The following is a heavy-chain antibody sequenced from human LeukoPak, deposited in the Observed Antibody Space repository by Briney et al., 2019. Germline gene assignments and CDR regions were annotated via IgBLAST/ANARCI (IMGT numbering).Heavy chain of an antibody. V-gene: IGHV1-2*02. Sequence: GASVKVSCKASGYTFTGYYMHWVRQAPGQGLEWIGWINPNSGGTNYAQKFQGRVTMTGDTSISTAYMELSRLRSDDTAVYYCARAPSSTSCPNIWGQGTMVTVSS. CDR1: GYTFTGYY. J-gene: IGHJ3*02. CDR2: INPNSGGT. CDR3: ARAPSSTSCPNI. D-gene: IGHD2-2*01.